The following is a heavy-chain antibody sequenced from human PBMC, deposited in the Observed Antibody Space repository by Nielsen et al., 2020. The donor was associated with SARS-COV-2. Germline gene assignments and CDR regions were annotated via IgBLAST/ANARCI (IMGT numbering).Heavy chain of an antibody. D-gene: IGHD6-19*01. J-gene: IGHJ6*03. CDR2: ISWNSGSI. V-gene: IGHV3-9*01. CDR1: GFTFDDYA. Sequence: SLKISCAASGFTFDDYAMHWVRQAPGKGLEWVSGISWNSGSIGYADSVKGRFTISRDNAENSLYLQMNSLRAEDTALYYCAKDEVAVAGYYYYYYMDVWGKGTTVTVSS. CDR3: AKDEVAVAGYYYYYYMDV.